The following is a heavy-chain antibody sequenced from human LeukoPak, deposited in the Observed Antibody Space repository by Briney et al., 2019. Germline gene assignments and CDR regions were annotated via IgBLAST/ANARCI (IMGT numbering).Heavy chain of an antibody. CDR2: IYHSGST. J-gene: IGHJ5*02. V-gene: IGHV4-38-2*02. Sequence: PSETLSLTCTVSGYSISSGYYWGWIRQPPGKGLGWIGIIYHSGSTYYNPSLKSRVTISVDTSKNQFSLKLSSVTAADTAVYYCARDSRFLEWLLSRDNWFDPWGQGTLVTVSS. CDR3: ARDSRFLEWLLSRDNWFDP. CDR1: GYSISSGYY. D-gene: IGHD3-3*01.